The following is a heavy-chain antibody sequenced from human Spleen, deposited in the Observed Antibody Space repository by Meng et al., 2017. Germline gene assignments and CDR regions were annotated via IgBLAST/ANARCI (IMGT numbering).Heavy chain of an antibody. CDR1: GYTFGSYG. CDR3: ASGTPGRSYCDY. D-gene: IGHD2-15*01. Sequence: QVHLLQSGPEVKRPGASVSVSCKASGYTFGSYGIFWVRQAPGQGLEWMGWFVNYVDTYPAPKFQGRVTMTTGTHTNTAFMELRSLTSDDTAVYYCASGTPGRSYCDYWGQGTLVTVSS. CDR2: FVNYVDT. V-gene: IGHV1-18*01. J-gene: IGHJ4*02.